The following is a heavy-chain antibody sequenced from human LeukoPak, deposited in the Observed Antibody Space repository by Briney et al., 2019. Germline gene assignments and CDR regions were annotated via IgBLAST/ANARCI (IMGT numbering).Heavy chain of an antibody. Sequence: SVKVSCKASGGTFSSYAISWVRQAPGQGLEWTGGIIPIFGTANYAQKFQGRVTITTDESTSTAYMELSSLRSEDTAVYYCARSSYCSSTSCDTWFDPWGQETLVTVSS. V-gene: IGHV1-69*05. D-gene: IGHD2-2*02. CDR3: ARSSYCSSTSCDTWFDP. CDR1: GGTFSSYA. J-gene: IGHJ5*02. CDR2: IIPIFGTA.